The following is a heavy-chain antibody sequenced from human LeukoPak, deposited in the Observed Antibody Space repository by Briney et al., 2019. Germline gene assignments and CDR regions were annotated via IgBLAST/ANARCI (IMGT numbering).Heavy chain of an antibody. CDR3: ARHRGIVGPTRGPDAFDI. D-gene: IGHD1-26*01. CDR2: ISGSGGST. J-gene: IGHJ3*02. Sequence: PGGSLRLSCAASGFTFSSYAMSWVRQAPGKGLEWVSAISGSGGSTYYADSVKGRFTISRDNSKNTLYLQMNSLRAEDTAVYFCARHRGIVGPTRGPDAFDIWGQGTMVTVSS. V-gene: IGHV3-23*01. CDR1: GFTFSSYA.